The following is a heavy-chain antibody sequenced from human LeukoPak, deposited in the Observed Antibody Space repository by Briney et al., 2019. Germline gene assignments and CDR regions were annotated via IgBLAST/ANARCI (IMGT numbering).Heavy chain of an antibody. J-gene: IGHJ4*02. CDR3: ARPYFYDSSGYFYY. CDR1: GYTFTSYW. D-gene: IGHD3-22*01. Sequence: GESLKISCKGSGYTFTSYWIGWVRPMPGKGLEWMGIIYPGDSDTRYSPSFQGQVTISADKSINTAYLQWSSLKASDTAMYYCARPYFYDSSGYFYYWGQGTLVTVSS. CDR2: IYPGDSDT. V-gene: IGHV5-51*01.